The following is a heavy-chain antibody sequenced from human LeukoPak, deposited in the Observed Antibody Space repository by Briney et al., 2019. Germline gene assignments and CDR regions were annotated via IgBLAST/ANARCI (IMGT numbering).Heavy chain of an antibody. J-gene: IGHJ3*01. CDR2: NYPGDSDT. CDR3: ARRVSSSGFDAFDV. CDR1: GYSFTSYW. V-gene: IGHV5-51*01. D-gene: IGHD5-12*01. Sequence: GESLKISCKGSGYSFTSYWIGWVRQMPGKGLEWMGINYPGDSDTAYSPSFQGQVTMSADKSISTAYLQWSSLKASDTAMYYCARRVSSSGFDAFDVWGQGTMVTVSS.